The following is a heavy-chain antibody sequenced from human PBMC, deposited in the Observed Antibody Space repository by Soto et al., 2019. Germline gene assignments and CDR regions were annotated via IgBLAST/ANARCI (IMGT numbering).Heavy chain of an antibody. CDR1: GGSFRGYY. J-gene: IGHJ4*02. CDR3: VHHGCIPYYHDV. D-gene: IGHD2-8*01. CDR2: INHSGST. V-gene: IGHV4-34*01. Sequence: LPETLARTFAVYGGSFRGYYWSWIRQPPGKVLELIGEINHSGSTNYNPSLKSRVTISVDTYKNQFSLKLSSVTAADTAVYYCVHHGCIPYYHDVWGQGVLVTVSS.